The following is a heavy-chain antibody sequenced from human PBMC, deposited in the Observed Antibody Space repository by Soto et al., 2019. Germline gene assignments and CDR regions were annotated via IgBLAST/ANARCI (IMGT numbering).Heavy chain of an antibody. Sequence: ASVKVSCKASGYTFTGYYMHWVRQAPGQGLEWMGWIDPNSGGTNYAQKFQGRVTITRDTSASTAYMELSSLRSEDTAVYYCARSPTFGGFDIWGQGTMVTV. CDR1: GYTFTGYY. CDR3: ARSPTFGGFDI. D-gene: IGHD3-16*01. CDR2: IDPNSGGT. V-gene: IGHV1-2*02. J-gene: IGHJ3*02.